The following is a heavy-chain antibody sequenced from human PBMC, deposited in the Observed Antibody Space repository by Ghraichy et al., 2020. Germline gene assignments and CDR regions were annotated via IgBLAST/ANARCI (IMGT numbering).Heavy chain of an antibody. J-gene: IGHJ4*02. CDR3: AKHSNVPSKFDY. CDR2: ISGSAITT. Sequence: GGSLRLSCAASGFTFNTYAMSWVRQAPGKGLEWVSSISGSAITTYYAGSVKGRFTVSRDNSKDTLFLQMNDLRAGDTAIYYCAKHSNVPSKFDYWGQGALVTVSS. CDR1: GFTFNTYA. V-gene: IGHV3-23*01. D-gene: IGHD6-13*01.